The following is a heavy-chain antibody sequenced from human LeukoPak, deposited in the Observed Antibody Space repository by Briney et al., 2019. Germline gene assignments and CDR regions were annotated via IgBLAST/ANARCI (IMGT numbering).Heavy chain of an antibody. D-gene: IGHD6-13*01. CDR3: ARRIAAAATRFDY. CDR1: GGSLSSSSYY. CDR2: IYYSGST. V-gene: IGHV4-39*01. Sequence: SETLSLTCTVSGGSLSSSSYYWGWIRQPPGKGLEWIGSIYYSGSTYYNPSLKSRVTISVDTSKNQFSLKLSSVTAADTAVYYCARRIAAAATRFDYWGQGTLVTVSS. J-gene: IGHJ4*02.